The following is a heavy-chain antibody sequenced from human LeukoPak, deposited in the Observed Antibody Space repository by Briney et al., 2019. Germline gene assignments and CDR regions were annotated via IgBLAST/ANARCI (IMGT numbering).Heavy chain of an antibody. J-gene: IGHJ5*02. V-gene: IGHV1-2*02. CDR1: GYTFTGYY. CDR2: ISPNSGGT. D-gene: IGHD3-10*01. Sequence: GASVKVSCKASGYTFTGYYIHWVRQAPGQGLEWMGWISPNSGGTSYAQKFQGRVTMTRDTSIITAYMELSRLRSDDTAVYYCARGLTKVRGVQFNWFDPWGQGTLVTVSS. CDR3: ARGLTKVRGVQFNWFDP.